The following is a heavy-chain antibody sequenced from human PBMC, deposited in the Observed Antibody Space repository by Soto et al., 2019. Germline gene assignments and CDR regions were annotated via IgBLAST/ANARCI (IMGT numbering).Heavy chain of an antibody. CDR3: ATTTYYYDSSPPRWFDP. CDR2: ISGSGGST. CDR1: GSTFSSYA. D-gene: IGHD3-22*01. Sequence: PGGSLRLSCAASGSTFSSYAMSWVRQAPGKGLEWVSAISGSGGSTYYADSVKGRFTISRDNSKDTLYLQMNSLRAEDTAVYYCATTTYYYDSSPPRWFDPWGQGTLVTVS. J-gene: IGHJ5*02. V-gene: IGHV3-23*01.